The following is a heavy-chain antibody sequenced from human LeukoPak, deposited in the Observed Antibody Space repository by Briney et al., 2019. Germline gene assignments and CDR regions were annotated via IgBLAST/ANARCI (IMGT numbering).Heavy chain of an antibody. CDR3: ARGSAMANDY. CDR1: GGSFSGYY. D-gene: IGHD5-18*01. J-gene: IGHJ4*02. CDR2: INHSGST. V-gene: IGHV4-34*01. Sequence: SETLSLTCAVYGGSFSGYYWSWIRQPPGKGLEWIGEINHSGSTNYNPSLKSRVTISVDTSKNQFSLKLSSVTAADTAVYYCARGSAMANDYWGQRTLVTVSS.